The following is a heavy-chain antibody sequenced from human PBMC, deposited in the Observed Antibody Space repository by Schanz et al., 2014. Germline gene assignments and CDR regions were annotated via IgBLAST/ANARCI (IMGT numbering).Heavy chain of an antibody. CDR3: AKDRWRATVMVDAFDI. J-gene: IGHJ3*02. V-gene: IGHV3-30*04. Sequence: VQLVESGGGVVQPGRSLKLSCAASGFTFNDYAIHWVRQAPGKGLEWVAVISDDGSRRHYADFVTGRFTISRDNSKDTVYLQMNSLRAEDTAVYFCAKDRWRATVMVDAFDIWGQGTKVTVSS. CDR2: ISDDGSRR. D-gene: IGHD4-4*01. CDR1: GFTFNDYA.